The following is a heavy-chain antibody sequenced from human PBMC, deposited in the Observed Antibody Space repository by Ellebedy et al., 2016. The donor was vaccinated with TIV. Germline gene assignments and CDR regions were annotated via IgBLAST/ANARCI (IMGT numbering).Heavy chain of an antibody. J-gene: IGHJ6*02. CDR2: INADGRLE. Sequence: GESLKISCAASGFSFRNYWMGWVRQAPGKGLEWVANINADGRLECYVDSVKGRFTISRDNAKNALYLQMNSLRAEDTAVYYCARLGFEYYGMDVWGQGTAVTVSS. CDR3: ARLGFEYYGMDV. D-gene: IGHD6-6*01. V-gene: IGHV3-7*01. CDR1: GFSFRNYW.